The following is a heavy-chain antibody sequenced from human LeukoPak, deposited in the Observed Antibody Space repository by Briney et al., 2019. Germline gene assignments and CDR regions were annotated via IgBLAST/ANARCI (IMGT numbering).Heavy chain of an antibody. D-gene: IGHD1-1*01. Sequence: PGGSLRLSCAASGFTFDDYAMHWVRQTPGKGLEWVSPISGDGGTTYYADSVKGRFTISRDNSKNSLYLQMNSLRTEDTALYYCAKDAGGVWRPLQGYWGQGTLVTVSS. J-gene: IGHJ4*02. V-gene: IGHV3-43*02. CDR2: ISGDGGTT. CDR3: AKDAGGVWRPLQGY. CDR1: GFTFDDYA.